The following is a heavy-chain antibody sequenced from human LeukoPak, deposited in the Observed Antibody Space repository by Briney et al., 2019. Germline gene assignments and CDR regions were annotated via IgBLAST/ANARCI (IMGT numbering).Heavy chain of an antibody. J-gene: IGHJ4*02. CDR3: ARVLLPRDAFDI. CDR1: GFTFSSYS. D-gene: IGHD3-16*01. Sequence: GGSLRLSCAASGFTFSSYSMNWVRQAPGKGLEWVSYISSSSTIYYADSVKGRFTISRDNAKNSLYLQMNSLRAEDTAVYYCARVLLPRDAFDIWGQGTLVTVSS. CDR2: ISSSSTI. V-gene: IGHV3-48*01.